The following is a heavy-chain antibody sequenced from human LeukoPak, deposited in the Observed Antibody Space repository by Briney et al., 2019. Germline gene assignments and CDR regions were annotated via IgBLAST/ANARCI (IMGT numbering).Heavy chain of an antibody. V-gene: IGHV1-8*01. CDR3: ARGSRRNLLYFFDL. Sequence: ASVKVSFKASGYTFTSYDINWVRQAPGQGLEWMGWMNPNSGNTGYARKFQGRVTMTRNTSISTTYMELSSLRSEDTAVYYCARGSRRNLLYFFDLWGQGTLVTVSS. J-gene: IGHJ4*02. CDR2: MNPNSGNT. CDR1: GYTFTSYD. D-gene: IGHD1-14*01.